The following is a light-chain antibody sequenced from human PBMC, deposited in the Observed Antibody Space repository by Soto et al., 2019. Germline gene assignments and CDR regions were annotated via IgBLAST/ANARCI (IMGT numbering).Light chain of an antibody. CDR3: QKYNSAPWT. J-gene: IGKJ1*01. Sequence: DIQMTHSPSSLSASVGDTVTITFRASQSIINYLACYQQKPGKVPKLLIYAASTSQSGVPSRFSGSGSGTDFTLTISSLQPEDVATYYCQKYNSAPWTLGQGTKV. V-gene: IGKV1-27*01. CDR2: AAS. CDR1: QSIINY.